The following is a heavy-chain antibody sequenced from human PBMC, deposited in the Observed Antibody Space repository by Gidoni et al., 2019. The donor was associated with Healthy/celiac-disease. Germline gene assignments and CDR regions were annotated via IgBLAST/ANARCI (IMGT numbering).Heavy chain of an antibody. CDR3: ARDLRGDYVGWFDP. V-gene: IGHV4-59*01. CDR1: GGSISSYY. J-gene: IGHJ5*02. Sequence: QVQLQESGPGLVKPSETLSLTSPVSGGSISSYYWSWIRPPPGKGLEWIGYIYYSGSTNYNPSLKSRVTISVDTSKNQFSLKLSSVTAADTAVYYCARDLRGDYVGWFDPWGQGTLVTVSS. D-gene: IGHD4-17*01. CDR2: IYYSGST.